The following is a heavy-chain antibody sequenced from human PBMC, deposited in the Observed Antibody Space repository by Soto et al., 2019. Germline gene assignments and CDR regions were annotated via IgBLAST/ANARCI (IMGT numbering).Heavy chain of an antibody. CDR3: AKSTGDTWTTHYFDY. CDR1: GFTFSIES. Sequence: PGGSLRLSCAAPGFTFSIESMSWVRQAPGKGLEWVSGISATGGSKHYADSVRGRFAISRDNFKATLFLYMNSLRAEDTAVYYCAKSTGDTWTTHYFDYWGKGILVTVSS. CDR2: ISATGGSK. D-gene: IGHD4-4*01. V-gene: IGHV3-23*01. J-gene: IGHJ4*02.